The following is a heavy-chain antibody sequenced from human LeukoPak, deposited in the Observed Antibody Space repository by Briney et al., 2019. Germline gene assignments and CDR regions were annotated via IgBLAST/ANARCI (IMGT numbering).Heavy chain of an antibody. V-gene: IGHV4-59*01. Sequence: SETLSLTCTVSGGSISSYYWSWIRQPPGKGLEWIGYIYYSGSTNYNPSLKSRVTISVDTSKNQFSLKLSSVTAADTAVYYCARARTPYGIVYYFYYWVQGTLVTVSS. CDR3: ARARTPYGIVYYFYY. D-gene: IGHD2-21*01. CDR2: IYYSGST. CDR1: GGSISSYY. J-gene: IGHJ4*02.